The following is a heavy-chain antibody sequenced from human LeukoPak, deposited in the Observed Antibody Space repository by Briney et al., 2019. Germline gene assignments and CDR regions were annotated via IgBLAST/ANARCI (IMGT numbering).Heavy chain of an antibody. V-gene: IGHV3-23*01. CDR3: AKGTSDFVKTYAYDI. J-gene: IGHJ3*02. CDR1: GFTFSRYA. D-gene: IGHD1-1*01. CDR2: ISASGGST. Sequence: PGGSLRLSCAVSGFTFSRYAMKWVRQAPGKGLEWVSGISASGGSTYYADSVRGRFSISRDNSKNTVDLQMDSLRGEDTAIYYCAKGTSDFVKTYAYDIWGRGTMVTVSS.